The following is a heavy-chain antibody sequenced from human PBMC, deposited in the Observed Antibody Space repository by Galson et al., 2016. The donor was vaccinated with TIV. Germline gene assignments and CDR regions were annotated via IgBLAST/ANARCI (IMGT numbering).Heavy chain of an antibody. V-gene: IGHV3-49*04. J-gene: IGHJ4*02. CDR1: GFTFGNYA. CDR3: TRDSVRDIIVIPAVQFDY. CDR2: ITTKAYGGTT. D-gene: IGHD2-2*01. Sequence: SLRLSCAASGFTFGNYAMSWVRQAPGKGLEWVGFITTKAYGGTTEYAASVKGRFTISRDDSKSIAYLQMNSLRTEDTVVYYFTRDSVRDIIVIPAVQFDYWGQGTLVTVSS.